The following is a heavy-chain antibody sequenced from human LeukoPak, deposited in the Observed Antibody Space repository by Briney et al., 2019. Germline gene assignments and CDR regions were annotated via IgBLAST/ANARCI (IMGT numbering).Heavy chain of an antibody. CDR3: AKDHYWSIDY. CDR1: GNYW. J-gene: IGHJ4*02. V-gene: IGHV3-74*01. CDR2: INSDGSWT. D-gene: IGHD3-3*01. Sequence: GGSLRLSCAASGNYWMHWVRQAPGKGLVWVSHINSDGSWTSYADSVKGRFTISKDNAKNTVYLQMNSLRAEDTGVYYCAKDHYWSIDYWGRGTLVTVSS.